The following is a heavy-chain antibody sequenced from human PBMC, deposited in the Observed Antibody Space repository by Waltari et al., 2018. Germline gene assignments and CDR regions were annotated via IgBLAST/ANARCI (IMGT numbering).Heavy chain of an antibody. CDR2: VHHSGRT. J-gene: IGHJ4*02. CDR1: GYSYSSNYW. V-gene: IGHV4-4*02. D-gene: IGHD2-2*01. Sequence: QVQLQESGPGLVTPSGTLSPTCAVSGYSYSSNYWWSWVRQSPGKGLEWIGQVHHSGRTHYNPSLQSRVTISVDKSKNQFSLNLNSVTAADTAVYYCAGDRAIGLFFDYWGQGTLVTVSS. CDR3: AGDRAIGLFFDY.